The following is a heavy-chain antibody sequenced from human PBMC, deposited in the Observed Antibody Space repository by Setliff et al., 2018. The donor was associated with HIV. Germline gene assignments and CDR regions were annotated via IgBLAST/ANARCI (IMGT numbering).Heavy chain of an antibody. J-gene: IGHJ3*02. CDR2: ISSTGTYI. Sequence: GGSLRLSCAASGFNFSSHTMNWIRQAPGKGLEWVSSISSTGTYIYYVDSVKGRFTISRDNAKNSLYLQMNSLRAEDTAVYYCARSFWGFVRNAASDIWGQGTMVTVSS. CDR3: ARSFWGFVRNAASDI. D-gene: IGHD3-16*01. V-gene: IGHV3-21*01. CDR1: GFNFSSHT.